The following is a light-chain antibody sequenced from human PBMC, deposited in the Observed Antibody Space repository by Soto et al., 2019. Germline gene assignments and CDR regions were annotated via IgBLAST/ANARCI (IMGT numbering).Light chain of an antibody. CDR3: QQYGSSPPYT. J-gene: IGKJ2*01. CDR1: QSVSSSY. V-gene: IGKV3-20*01. Sequence: EIVLTQSPGTLSLSPGERATLSCRASQSVSSSYLAWYQQKPGQPPSLLIYGASSRATGVPDRFSGSGSGTDFTLTISRLEPEDFAGYYCQQYGSSPPYTFGQGTKLEIK. CDR2: GAS.